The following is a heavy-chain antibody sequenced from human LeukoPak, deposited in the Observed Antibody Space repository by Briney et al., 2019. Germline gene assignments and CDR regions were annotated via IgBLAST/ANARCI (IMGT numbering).Heavy chain of an antibody. J-gene: IGHJ4*02. Sequence: GGSLILSCAASGFTFSSYSMNWVRQAPGKGLEWVSVIGGDSATTYYAGSVKGRFTISRDNSKNTLYLQMNSLRAEDTAVYYCATKRGGNYPFDYWGQGTLVTVSS. CDR2: IGGDSATT. V-gene: IGHV3-23*01. CDR1: GFTFSSYS. D-gene: IGHD3-16*02. CDR3: ATKRGGNYPFDY.